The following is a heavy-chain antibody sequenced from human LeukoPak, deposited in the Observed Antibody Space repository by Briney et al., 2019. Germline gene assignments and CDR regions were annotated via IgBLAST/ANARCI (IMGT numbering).Heavy chain of an antibody. V-gene: IGHV3-30*18. CDR3: AKDRSPIIVASQFDY. J-gene: IGHJ4*02. CDR1: GFTFSSYG. D-gene: IGHD2-2*01. CDR2: ILFEGSNK. Sequence: GGSLRLSCAASGFTFSSYGMYWVCQAPRGGLGWGSVILFEGSNKYYADTVKGSFTIYRDNSKNTLYMQMNSLRDEDTAVYYCAKDRSPIIVASQFDYWGQGTLVTVSS.